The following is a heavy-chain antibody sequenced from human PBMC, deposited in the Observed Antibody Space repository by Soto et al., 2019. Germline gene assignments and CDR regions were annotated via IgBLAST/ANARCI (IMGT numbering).Heavy chain of an antibody. V-gene: IGHV1-2*04. D-gene: IGHD3-9*01. CDR3: ARALYDILTGYPRDYYYGMDV. J-gene: IGHJ6*02. Sequence: ASVKVSCKASGYTFTGYYMHWVRQAPGQGLEWMGWINPNSGGTNYAQKFQGWVTMTRDTSIRTAYMELSRLRSDDTAVYYCARALYDILTGYPRDYYYGMDVWGQGTTVTVSS. CDR2: INPNSGGT. CDR1: GYTFTGYY.